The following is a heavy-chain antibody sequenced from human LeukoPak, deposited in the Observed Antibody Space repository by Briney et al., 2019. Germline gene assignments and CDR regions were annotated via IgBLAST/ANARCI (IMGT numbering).Heavy chain of an antibody. J-gene: IGHJ3*02. CDR1: GYTFTSYY. D-gene: IGHD4-11*01. CDR3: ARSYSNYVKAFDI. Sequence: GASVKVSCNASGYTFTSYYMHWVRQAPGQGLEWMGIINPSGGSTSYAQKFQGRVTMTRDTSTSTVYMELSSLRSEDTAVYYCARSYSNYVKAFDIWGQGTMVTVSS. V-gene: IGHV1-46*03. CDR2: INPSGGST.